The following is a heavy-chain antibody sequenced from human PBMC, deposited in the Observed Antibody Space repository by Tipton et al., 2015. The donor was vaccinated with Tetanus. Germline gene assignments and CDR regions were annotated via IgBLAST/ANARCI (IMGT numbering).Heavy chain of an antibody. CDR3: ARHQSGYFTPFDY. J-gene: IGHJ4*02. CDR1: GDSISGGSYS. Sequence: TLSLTCTVSGDSISGGSYSWAWIRQPPGKGLEWIGSIYEGGDTYYIPSLKSRVTISVATPKNQLSLKLNFLTATDTAVYFCARHQSGYFTPFDYWGQGTLVTVSS. D-gene: IGHD3-3*01. V-gene: IGHV4-39*01. CDR2: IYEGGDT.